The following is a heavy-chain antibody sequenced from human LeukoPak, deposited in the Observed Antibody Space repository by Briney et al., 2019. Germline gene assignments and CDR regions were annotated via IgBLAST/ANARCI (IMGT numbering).Heavy chain of an antibody. J-gene: IGHJ4*02. CDR2: IIPILGIA. V-gene: IGHV1-69*04. Sequence: ASVKVSCKASGGTFSSYAISWVRQAPGQGLEWMGRIIPILGIANYAQKFRGRVTITADKSTSTAYMELSSLRSEDTAVYYCARDPASPLYGSGSYFPYYFDYWGQGTLVTVSS. CDR3: ARDPASPLYGSGSYFPYYFDY. D-gene: IGHD3-10*01. CDR1: GGTFSSYA.